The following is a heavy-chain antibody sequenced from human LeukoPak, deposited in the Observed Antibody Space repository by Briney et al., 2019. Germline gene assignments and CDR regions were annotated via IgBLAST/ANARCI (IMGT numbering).Heavy chain of an antibody. CDR1: GGSISNYY. Sequence: PSETLSLTCTVSGGSISNYYWSWIRQPPGKGLEWIGYIYNGGNTDYNPFLKSRVTISVDTSKHQFSLKLNSVTAADTAVYYCARDREFGYWGQGTLVTVSS. CDR3: ARDREFGY. D-gene: IGHD3-10*01. CDR2: IYNGGNT. V-gene: IGHV4-59*01. J-gene: IGHJ4*02.